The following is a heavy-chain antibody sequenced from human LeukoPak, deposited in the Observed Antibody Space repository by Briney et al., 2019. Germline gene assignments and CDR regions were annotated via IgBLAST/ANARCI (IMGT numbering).Heavy chain of an antibody. D-gene: IGHD6-13*01. CDR1: GFTFSSYA. CDR2: ISYDGSNK. J-gene: IGHJ6*02. CDR3: ARSGYSSSWPRPIYYYYGMDV. V-gene: IGHV3-30-3*01. Sequence: QPGGSLRLSCAASGFTFSSYAMHWVRQAPGKGLEWGAVISYDGSNKYYADSVKGRFTISRDNSKNTLYLQMNSLRAEDTAVYYCARSGYSSSWPRPIYYYYGMDVWGQGTTVTVSS.